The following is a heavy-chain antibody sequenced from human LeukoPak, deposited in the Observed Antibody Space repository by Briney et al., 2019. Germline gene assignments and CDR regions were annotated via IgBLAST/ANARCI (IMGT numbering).Heavy chain of an antibody. CDR2: IRYDGSNK. V-gene: IGHV3-30*02. J-gene: IGHJ4*02. CDR3: AKDRFRCGGDCYSGLDY. Sequence: QAGGSLRLSCAASGFTFSSYGMHWVRQAPGKGLEWVAFIRYDGSNKYYADSVKGRFTISRDNSKNTLYLQMNSLRAEDTAVYYCAKDRFRCGGDCYSGLDYWGQGTLVTVSS. CDR1: GFTFSSYG. D-gene: IGHD2-21*02.